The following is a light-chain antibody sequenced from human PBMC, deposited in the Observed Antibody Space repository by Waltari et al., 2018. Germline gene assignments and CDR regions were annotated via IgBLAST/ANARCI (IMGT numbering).Light chain of an antibody. CDR2: GAS. CDR1: QSITTY. CDR3: QQSSNIPPT. V-gene: IGKV1-39*01. J-gene: IGKJ1*01. Sequence: EIQMTQSPSSLSASVGDRVTITCRASQSITTYLNWYQQKSGKAPNVLIHGASSLQSGVPSRFSGSGSGTDFTPTISSLQLEDFATYYCQQSSNIPPTFGQGTQVEVK.